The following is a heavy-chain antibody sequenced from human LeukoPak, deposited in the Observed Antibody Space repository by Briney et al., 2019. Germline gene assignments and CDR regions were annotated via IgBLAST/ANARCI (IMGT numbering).Heavy chain of an antibody. Sequence: PSETLSLTCTVSGGSISSSSYCWGWIRQPPGKGLEWIGSIYYSGSTYYNPSLKSRVTISVDTSKNQFSLKLSSVTAADTAVYYCASGYSGYDSTAFDYWGQGTLVTVSS. CDR3: ASGYSGYDSTAFDY. CDR1: GGSISSSSYC. J-gene: IGHJ4*02. V-gene: IGHV4-39*01. D-gene: IGHD5-12*01. CDR2: IYYSGST.